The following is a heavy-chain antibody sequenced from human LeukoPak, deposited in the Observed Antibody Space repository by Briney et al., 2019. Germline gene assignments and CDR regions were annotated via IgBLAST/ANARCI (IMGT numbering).Heavy chain of an antibody. V-gene: IGHV4-59*08. D-gene: IGHD5-18*01. J-gene: IGHJ5*02. Sequence: PSETLSLTCAVYGGSFSGYYWSWIRQPPGKGLEWIGFIYYSGSTNYNPSLKSRVTISVDTSKNQFSLKLSSVTAADTAVYYCARHSGVQLWNPNWFDPWGQGTLVTVSS. CDR2: IYYSGST. CDR1: GGSFSGYY. CDR3: ARHSGVQLWNPNWFDP.